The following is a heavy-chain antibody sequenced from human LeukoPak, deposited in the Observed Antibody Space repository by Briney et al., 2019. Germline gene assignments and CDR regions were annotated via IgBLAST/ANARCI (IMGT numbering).Heavy chain of an antibody. D-gene: IGHD5-24*01. V-gene: IGHV3-30*02. CDR2: IRYDGSNK. CDR3: ATNHPSITGRPYYFDY. Sequence: PGGSLRLSCAASGFTFSSYGMHWVRQAPGKGLEWVAFIRYDGSNKYYADSVKGRFTISRDNSKNTLYLRMNSLRAEDTAVYYCATNHPSITGRPYYFDYWGQGTLVTVSS. CDR1: GFTFSSYG. J-gene: IGHJ4*02.